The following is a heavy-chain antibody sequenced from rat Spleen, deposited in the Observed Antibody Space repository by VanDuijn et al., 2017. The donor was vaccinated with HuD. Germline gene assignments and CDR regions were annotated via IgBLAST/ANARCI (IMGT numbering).Heavy chain of an antibody. Sequence: EVQLVESGGGLVQPGRSLKLSCAVSGFTFSNYGMHWVRQAPKKGLEWIAMIFYDSSKIYYADTVKGRFTVSRDNSKNTLYLEVNSLRSEDSAMYYCAALDYGAYDYWGQGVMVTVSS. CDR3: AALDYGAYDY. J-gene: IGHJ2*01. CDR2: IFYDSSKI. D-gene: IGHD1-11*01. V-gene: IGHV5-54*01. CDR1: GFTFSNYG.